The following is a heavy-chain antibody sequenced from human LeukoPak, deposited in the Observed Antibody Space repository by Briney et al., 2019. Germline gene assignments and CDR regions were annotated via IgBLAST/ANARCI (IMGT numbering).Heavy chain of an antibody. V-gene: IGHV1-46*01. CDR2: INPSGDST. J-gene: IGHJ4*02. CDR1: GYTFTINH. Sequence: SVKVSCKASGYTFTINHIHWVQQAPGQGLEWMGVINPSGDSTTYAQNFQGRVTMTRDTSTSTVYMELRSLRSEDTAIYYCAKLATSDTGETYWGQGTLVTVSS. D-gene: IGHD3-16*01. CDR3: AKLATSDTGETY.